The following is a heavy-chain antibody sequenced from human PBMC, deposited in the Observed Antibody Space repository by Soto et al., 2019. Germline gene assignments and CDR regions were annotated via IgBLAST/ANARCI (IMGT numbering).Heavy chain of an antibody. CDR2: IYPGDSDT. J-gene: IGHJ6*02. V-gene: IGHV5-51*01. CDR1: GYSFTSYW. CDR3: ARQGTLKAYYYYDMDV. D-gene: IGHD1-1*01. Sequence: PGESLKISCKGSGYSFTSYWIGWVRQMPGKGLEWMGIIYPGDSDTRYSPSFQGQVTISADKSISAAYLQWSSLKASDTAMYYCARQGTLKAYYYYDMDVWGQGTTVTVSS.